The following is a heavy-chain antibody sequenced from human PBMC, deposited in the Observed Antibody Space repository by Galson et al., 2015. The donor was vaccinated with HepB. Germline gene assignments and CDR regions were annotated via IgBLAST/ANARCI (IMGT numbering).Heavy chain of an antibody. CDR1: GYTFTGYY. CDR3: ARVRYCSSTSCYRGGNWFDP. J-gene: IGHJ5*02. Sequence: SVKVSCKASGYTFTGYYMHWVRQAPGQGLEWMGRINPNSGGTNYAQKFQGRVTMTRDTSISTAYMELSRLRSDDTAVYYCARVRYCSSTSCYRGGNWFDPWGQGTLVTVSS. D-gene: IGHD2-2*01. CDR2: INPNSGGT. V-gene: IGHV1-2*06.